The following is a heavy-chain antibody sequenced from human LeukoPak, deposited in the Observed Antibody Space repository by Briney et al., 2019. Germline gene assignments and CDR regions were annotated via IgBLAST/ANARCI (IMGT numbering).Heavy chain of an antibody. J-gene: IGHJ4*02. V-gene: IGHV4-39*07. CDR2: IFYSGST. Sequence: SETLSLTCTVSGGSISTSNYYWGWIRQPPGKGLEWIGNIFYSGSTYYSPSLKSRVTISLDTSRNQFSLKLNSVTAADTAVYYCARDAGGYDYGRPFDYWGQGTLATVSS. D-gene: IGHD5-12*01. CDR3: ARDAGGYDYGRPFDY. CDR1: GGSISTSNYY.